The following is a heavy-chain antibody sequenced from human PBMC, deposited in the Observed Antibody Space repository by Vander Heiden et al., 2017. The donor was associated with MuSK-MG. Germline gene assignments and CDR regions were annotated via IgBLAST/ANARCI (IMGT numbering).Heavy chain of an antibody. D-gene: IGHD3-3*01. Sequence: QLQLQESGPGLVKPSETLSLTCTVSRGSISSSSYYWGWIRQPPGKGLEWIGSIYYSGSTYYNPSLKSRVTIAVDTSKNQFSLKLSSVTAADTAVYYCATASAITIFGVGSSVESGYFKHWGQGTLVTVYS. J-gene: IGHJ1*01. CDR2: IYYSGST. V-gene: IGHV4-39*01. CDR3: ATASAITIFGVGSSVESGYFKH. CDR1: RGSISSSSYY.